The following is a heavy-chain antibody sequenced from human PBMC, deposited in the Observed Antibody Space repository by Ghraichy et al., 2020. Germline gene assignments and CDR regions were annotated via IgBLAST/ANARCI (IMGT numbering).Heavy chain of an antibody. CDR2: IYYSGST. CDR1: GGSISSGGYY. V-gene: IGHV4-31*03. CDR3: ARVTYYYGSGDDY. D-gene: IGHD3-10*01. Sequence: SETLSLTCTVSGGSISSGGYYWSWIRQHPGKGLEWIGYIYYSGSTYYNPSLKSRVTISVDTSKNQFSLKLSSVTAADTAVYYCARVTYYYGSGDDYWGQGTLVTVSS. J-gene: IGHJ4*02.